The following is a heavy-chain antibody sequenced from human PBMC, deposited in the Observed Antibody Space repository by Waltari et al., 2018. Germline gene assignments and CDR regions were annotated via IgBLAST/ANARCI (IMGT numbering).Heavy chain of an antibody. J-gene: IGHJ4*02. CDR2: IYYSGST. CDR3: ARGGSGLDY. Sequence: QVQLQESGPGLVKPSETLSLTCTVSAGSISSYYWSWIRQPPGKGLEWIGSIYYSGSTYYNPSLKSRVTISVDTSKNQFSLKLSSVTAADTAVYYCARGGSGLDYWGQGTLVTVSS. CDR1: AGSISSYY. D-gene: IGHD6-19*01. V-gene: IGHV4-59*12.